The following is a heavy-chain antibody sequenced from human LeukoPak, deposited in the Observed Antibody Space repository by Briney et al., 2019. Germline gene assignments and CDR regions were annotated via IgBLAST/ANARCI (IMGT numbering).Heavy chain of an antibody. CDR3: ARGPWYYDILTAYFGFDY. V-gene: IGHV1-18*01. CDR1: GYTFTINV. CDR2: ISAYNGNT. J-gene: IGHJ4*02. D-gene: IGHD3-9*01. Sequence: ASVKVSCKSAGYTFTINVISWVRQAPGQGLEWMGWISAYNGNTNYAQKLQGRVTMTTDTSTSTAYMELRSLRSDDTAVYYCARGPWYYDILTAYFGFDYWGQGTLVTVSS.